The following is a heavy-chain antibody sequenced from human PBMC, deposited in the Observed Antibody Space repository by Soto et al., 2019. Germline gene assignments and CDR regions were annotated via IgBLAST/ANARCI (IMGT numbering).Heavy chain of an antibody. CDR2: IYRDDDK. CDR1: GFPLSTSGVG. V-gene: IGHV2-5*02. J-gene: IGHJ5*02. CDR3: THQDTVRMAFDP. D-gene: IGHD2-8*01. Sequence: QITLKESGPALVKPTQTLTLTCTFSGFPLSTSGVGVGWIRQPPGKALEWLALIYRDDDKRYSPSLKNRLTITKDTSKTQVVLTMTNMDPVDTATYFCTHQDTVRMAFDPWGQGTLVTVSS.